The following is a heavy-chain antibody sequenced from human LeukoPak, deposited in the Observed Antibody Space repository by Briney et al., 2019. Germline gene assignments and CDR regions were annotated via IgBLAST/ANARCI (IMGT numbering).Heavy chain of an antibody. D-gene: IGHD3-10*01. Sequence: GGSLRLSCAASGFTFSSYWMSWVRQAPGKGLEWVANIKQDGSEKYYVDSVKGRFTISRDNSKNTLYLQMNSLRAEDTAVYYCAREGGFRGVITYYYGMDVWGQGTTVTVSS. J-gene: IGHJ6*02. CDR1: GFTFSSYW. V-gene: IGHV3-7*01. CDR2: IKQDGSEK. CDR3: AREGGFRGVITYYYGMDV.